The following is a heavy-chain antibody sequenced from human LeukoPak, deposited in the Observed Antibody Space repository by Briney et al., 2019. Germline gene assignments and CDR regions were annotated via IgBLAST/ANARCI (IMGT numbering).Heavy chain of an antibody. Sequence: PGGSLRLSCAASGFTFNYAWMSWVRQVPGKGLEWVGQTVSEIDGGTTDYAAPVKGRFTISRDDSKSTLYLQMNSLKIEDTAVYYCTTDEDWNYARKDVWGQGATVIVSS. J-gene: IGHJ6*02. CDR2: TVSEIDGGTT. V-gene: IGHV3-15*04. D-gene: IGHD1-7*01. CDR3: TTDEDWNYARKDV. CDR1: GFTFNYAW.